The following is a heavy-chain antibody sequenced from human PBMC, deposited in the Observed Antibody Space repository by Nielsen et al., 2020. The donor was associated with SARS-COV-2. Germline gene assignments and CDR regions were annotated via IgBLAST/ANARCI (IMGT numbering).Heavy chain of an antibody. CDR3: AKDMGGRDRVY. V-gene: IGHV3-9*01. CDR2: ISWNSGSI. D-gene: IGHD3-16*01. CDR1: GFTFDDYA. J-gene: IGHJ4*02. Sequence: SLRLSCAASGFTFDDYAMHWVRQAPGKGLEWVSGISWNSGSIGYADSVKGRFTISRDNAKNSLYLQMNSLRAEDTALYYCAKDMGGRDRVYWGQGTLVTVSS.